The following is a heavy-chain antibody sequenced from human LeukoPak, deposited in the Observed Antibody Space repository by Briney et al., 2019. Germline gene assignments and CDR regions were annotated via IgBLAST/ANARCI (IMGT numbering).Heavy chain of an antibody. CDR3: ARATGTWGHDGFDI. CDR1: GYTFMSHG. Sequence: ASVKVSCKAYGYTFMSHGISWVRQAPGQGLEWMGWISGSSSNTNYAQRLQGRVTMTADTSTTTAYMELRSLRSDDTAVYYCARATGTWGHDGFDIWGQGTMVTVSS. V-gene: IGHV1-18*01. CDR2: ISGSSSNT. D-gene: IGHD3-16*01. J-gene: IGHJ3*02.